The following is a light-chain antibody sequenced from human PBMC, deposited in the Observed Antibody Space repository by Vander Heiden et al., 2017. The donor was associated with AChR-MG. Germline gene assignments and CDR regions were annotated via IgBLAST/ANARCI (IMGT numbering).Light chain of an antibody. CDR2: GAS. Sequence: DLHLAQSPSSLSASVGDRVTNPCRESQGISKYLAGYQQKPGKVPKLLIYGASTLQSGVPSRFSGSGSGTDFTLTITSLQHEDVAIYYCQKYNSAPLTFGGGTKVEIK. V-gene: IGKV1-27*01. CDR1: QGISKY. CDR3: QKYNSAPLT. J-gene: IGKJ4*01.